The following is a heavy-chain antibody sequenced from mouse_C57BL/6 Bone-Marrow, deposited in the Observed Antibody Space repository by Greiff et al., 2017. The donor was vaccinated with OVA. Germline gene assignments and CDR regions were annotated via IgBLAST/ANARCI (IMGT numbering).Heavy chain of an antibody. D-gene: IGHD4-1*01. CDR3: AKHTQTGTSAY. CDR2: IWGGGST. J-gene: IGHJ3*01. Sequence: VKLQESGPGLVAPSQSLSITCTVSGFSLTSYGVAWVRQPPGKGLEWLGVIWGGGSTNYNSALMSRLSISKDNSKSQVFLKMNSLQTDDTAMYYCAKHTQTGTSAYWGQGTLVTVSA. CDR1: GFSLTSYG. V-gene: IGHV2-9*01.